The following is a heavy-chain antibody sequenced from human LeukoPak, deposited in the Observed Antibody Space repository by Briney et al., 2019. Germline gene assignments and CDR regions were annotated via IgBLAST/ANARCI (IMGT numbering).Heavy chain of an antibody. J-gene: IGHJ1*01. CDR2: IYYSGST. D-gene: IGHD3-22*01. Sequence: SETLSLTCTVSGGSISSSSYYWGWIRQPPGKGLEWIGSIYYSGSTYYNPSLKSRVTISVDTSKNQFSLKLSSVTAADTAVYYCARGPLSGSGYPFRHWGQGTLVTVSS. CDR1: GGSISSSSYY. CDR3: ARGPLSGSGYPFRH. V-gene: IGHV4-39*01.